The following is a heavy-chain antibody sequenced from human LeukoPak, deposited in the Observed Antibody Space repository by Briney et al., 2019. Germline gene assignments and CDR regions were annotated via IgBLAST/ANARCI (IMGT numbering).Heavy chain of an antibody. CDR3: AREFPYYYDISGYKLDY. J-gene: IGHJ4*02. Sequence: GGSLRLSCAASGFTFSSYWMSWVRQAPGKGLEWVANIKQDGSERNYVDSVRGRFTISRDNAKNSLYLQMNSLRAEDTAVYYCAREFPYYYDISGYKLDYWGQGTLVTVSS. CDR2: IKQDGSER. CDR1: GFTFSSYW. D-gene: IGHD3-22*01. V-gene: IGHV3-7*01.